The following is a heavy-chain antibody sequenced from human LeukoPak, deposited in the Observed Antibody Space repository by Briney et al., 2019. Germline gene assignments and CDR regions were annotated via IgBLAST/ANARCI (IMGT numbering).Heavy chain of an antibody. J-gene: IGHJ4*02. V-gene: IGHV4-39*01. CDR3: ARHSGRRYFDY. CDR1: GGSISDSSHF. Sequence: SETLSLTCTVSGGSISDSSHFWGWIRQPPGKGLEWIGSIYYSGSTYYNPSLKSRVTISVDTSKNQFSLKLSSVTAADTAVYYCARHSGRRYFDYWGQGTLVTVSS. D-gene: IGHD6-25*01. CDR2: IYYSGST.